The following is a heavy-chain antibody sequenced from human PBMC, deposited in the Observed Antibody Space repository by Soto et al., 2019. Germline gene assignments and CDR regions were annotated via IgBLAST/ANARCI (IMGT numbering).Heavy chain of an antibody. CDR2: ISYDGSNT. Sequence: QVQLVESGGGVVQPGRSLRLSCAASGFTFSSYGMHWVRQAPGKGLEWVAVISYDGSNTYYADSVKGRFTISRDNSKKTRYLQMNSLRAEDTAVYYWAKDRIHIWLRLEVERFDYWGQGTLVTVPS. CDR1: GFTFSSYG. CDR3: AKDRIHIWLRLEVERFDY. D-gene: IGHD5-18*01. J-gene: IGHJ4*02. V-gene: IGHV3-30*18.